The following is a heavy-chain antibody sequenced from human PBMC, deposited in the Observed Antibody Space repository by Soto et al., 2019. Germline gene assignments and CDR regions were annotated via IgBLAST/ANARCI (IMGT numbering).Heavy chain of an antibody. Sequence: PGGSLRLSCAASGFTFSSYWMHWVRQAPGKGLVWVSRIYSDGSGTTCADSVKGRFTISRDNAKSMLYLQMNSLRVEDTAVYYCATLNSFGADYWGQGTLVTVSS. V-gene: IGHV3-74*01. J-gene: IGHJ4*02. CDR1: GFTFSSYW. D-gene: IGHD5-18*01. CDR3: ATLNSFGADY. CDR2: IYSDGSGT.